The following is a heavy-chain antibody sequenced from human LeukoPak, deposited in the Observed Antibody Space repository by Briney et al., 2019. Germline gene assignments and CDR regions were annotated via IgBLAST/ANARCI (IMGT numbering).Heavy chain of an antibody. D-gene: IGHD3-22*01. CDR1: GYTFTGYY. Sequence: ASVKVSCKASGYTFTGYYMHWVRQAPGQGLEWMGWINPNSGGTNYAQKFQGRVTMTRDTSISTAYMELSRLRSEDTAVYYCVTGPQVVITRPFDYWGQGTLVTVSS. V-gene: IGHV1-2*02. J-gene: IGHJ4*02. CDR3: VTGPQVVITRPFDY. CDR2: INPNSGGT.